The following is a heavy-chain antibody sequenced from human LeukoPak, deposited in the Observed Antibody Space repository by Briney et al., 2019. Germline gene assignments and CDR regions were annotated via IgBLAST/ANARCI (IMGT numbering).Heavy chain of an antibody. D-gene: IGHD4-23*01. V-gene: IGHV3-66*01. Sequence: GGFLRLSCAASGFTVSTNYMTWVRQAPGKGLEWVSVIYSGGRTDYADSVKGRFTISRHKSKNTLYLQLNSLRAEDTAVYYCARGGGNSYYYFGMDVWGQGTTVTVSS. CDR2: IYSGGRT. CDR3: ARGGGNSYYYFGMDV. CDR1: GFTVSTNY. J-gene: IGHJ6*02.